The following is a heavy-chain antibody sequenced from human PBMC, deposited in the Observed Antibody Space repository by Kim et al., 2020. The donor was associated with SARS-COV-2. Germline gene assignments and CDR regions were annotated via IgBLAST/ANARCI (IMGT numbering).Heavy chain of an antibody. CDR3: AKGSTYYYGSGSRNWFDP. J-gene: IGHJ5*02. V-gene: IGHV3-9*01. Sequence: KGRFTISRDNAKNSLYLQMNSLRAEDTALYYCAKGSTYYYGSGSRNWFDPWGQGTLVTVSS. D-gene: IGHD3-10*01.